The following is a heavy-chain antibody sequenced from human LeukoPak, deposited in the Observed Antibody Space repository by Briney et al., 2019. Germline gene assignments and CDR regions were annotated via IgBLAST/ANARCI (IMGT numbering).Heavy chain of an antibody. J-gene: IGHJ4*02. D-gene: IGHD2-15*01. Sequence: ASVKVSCKASGYTFSSFGISWVRQAPAQGLEWMGWISAYNGDTNYAQKLQGRVTMTTDTSTSTAYMELRSLRSDDTAVYHCARGGGYCSGGSCYEFDYWGQGTLVTLS. V-gene: IGHV1-18*01. CDR2: ISAYNGDT. CDR1: GYTFSSFG. CDR3: ARGGGYCSGGSCYEFDY.